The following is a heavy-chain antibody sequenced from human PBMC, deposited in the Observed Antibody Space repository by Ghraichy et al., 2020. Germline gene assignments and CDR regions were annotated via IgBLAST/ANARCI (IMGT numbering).Heavy chain of an antibody. D-gene: IGHD5-18*01. CDR1: GFTFSRYA. CDR2: ISDNAGTT. CDR3: AKMRGLDEAMHDPFGL. J-gene: IGHJ3*01. V-gene: IGHV3-23*01. Sequence: GGSLRLSCAASGFTFSRYAMSWVRQAPGKGLEWVSVISDNAGTTYYADSVKGRFTISRDNSRNMVFLQMNSLRADDTAVYYCAKMRGLDEAMHDPFGLWGQGTVVTVSS.